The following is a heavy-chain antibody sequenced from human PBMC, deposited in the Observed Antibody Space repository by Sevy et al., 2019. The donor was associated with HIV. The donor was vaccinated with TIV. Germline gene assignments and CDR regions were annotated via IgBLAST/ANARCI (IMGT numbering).Heavy chain of an antibody. CDR1: GFTFSSYA. D-gene: IGHD1-26*01. V-gene: IGHV3-30-3*01. Sequence: GGSLRLSCAASGFTFSSYAMHWVRQAPGKGLGWVAVISYDGSNKYYADSVEGRFTISRDNSKNTLYLQMNSLGAEDTAVYYCASLELLDAFDIWGQGTMVTVSS. J-gene: IGHJ3*02. CDR2: ISYDGSNK. CDR3: ASLELLDAFDI.